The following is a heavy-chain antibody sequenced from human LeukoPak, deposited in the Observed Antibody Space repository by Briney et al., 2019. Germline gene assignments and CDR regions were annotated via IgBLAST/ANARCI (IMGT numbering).Heavy chain of an antibody. J-gene: IGHJ4*02. CDR3: ARDIASTPNWKFDY. D-gene: IGHD1-20*01. Sequence: NSNTGVTESPPNFRGRVTITRDRAIATVFMEVRRLTADDTAIYYCARDIASTPNWKFDYWGQGTLVTVSS. CDR2: NSNTGVT. V-gene: IGHV1-2*02.